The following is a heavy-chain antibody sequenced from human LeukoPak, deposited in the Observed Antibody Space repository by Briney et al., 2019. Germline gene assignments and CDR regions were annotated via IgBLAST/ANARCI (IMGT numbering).Heavy chain of an antibody. J-gene: IGHJ4*02. CDR1: GFTFSDYY. CDR2: ISSSGSTI. CDR3: ARDHDSSGYRRSHFDY. Sequence: PGRSLRLSCAASGFTFSDYYMSWIRQAPGKGLEWVSYISSSGSTIYYADSVKGRFTISRDNAKNSLYLQMNSLRAEDTAVYYCARDHDSSGYRRSHFDYWGQGTLVTVSS. V-gene: IGHV3-11*01. D-gene: IGHD3-22*01.